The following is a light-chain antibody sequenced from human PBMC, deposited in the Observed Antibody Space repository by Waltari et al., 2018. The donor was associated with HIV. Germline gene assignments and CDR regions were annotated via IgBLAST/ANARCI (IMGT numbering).Light chain of an antibody. Sequence: QSALTQPASVSGSPGQSITISCPGTSRDVGSYNLVSWYQQHPGKAPKLMIYEVSKRPSGVSNRFSGSKSGNTASLTISGLQAEDEADYYCCSYAGSSTPVVFGGGTKLTVL. J-gene: IGLJ2*01. CDR2: EVS. CDR1: SRDVGSYNL. V-gene: IGLV2-23*02. CDR3: CSYAGSSTPVV.